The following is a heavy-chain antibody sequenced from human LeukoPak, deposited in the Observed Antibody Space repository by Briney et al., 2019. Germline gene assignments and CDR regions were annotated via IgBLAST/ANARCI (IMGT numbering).Heavy chain of an antibody. CDR2: IWYDGSYK. D-gene: IGHD6-6*01. CDR1: GFTFSSYG. V-gene: IGHV3-33*01. J-gene: IGHJ3*02. Sequence: GRSLRLSCAASGFTFSSYGMYWVRQAPGKGLEWVAVIWYDGSYKYYVDSVKGRFTISRDNSKNTLYLETNSLRAEDTAVYYCARDLKGPTPSSAFDIWGQGTMVSVS. CDR3: ARDLKGPTPSSAFDI.